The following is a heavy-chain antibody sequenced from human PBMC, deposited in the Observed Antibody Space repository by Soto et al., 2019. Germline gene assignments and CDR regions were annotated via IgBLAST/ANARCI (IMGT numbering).Heavy chain of an antibody. CDR1: GYTFTSYD. D-gene: IGHD3-3*01. J-gene: IGHJ3*02. CDR2: MNPNSGNT. CDR3: ARKLRFLEWLLAPNAFDI. V-gene: IGHV1-8*01. Sequence: GASVKVSCKASGYTFTSYDINWVRQATGQGLEWMGWMNPNSGNTGYAQKFQGRVTMTRNTSISTDYMELSSLRSEDTAVYYCARKLRFLEWLLAPNAFDIWGQGTMVTVSS.